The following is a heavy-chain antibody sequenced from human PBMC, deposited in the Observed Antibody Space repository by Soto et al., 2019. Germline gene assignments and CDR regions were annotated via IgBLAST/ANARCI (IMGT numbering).Heavy chain of an antibody. V-gene: IGHV5-51*01. CDR3: ARGYCTTTICDPWFDP. CDR1: GYSFTSYW. Sequence: GESLKISCTGVGYSFTSYWIGWVRQVPGKGLEWMGIIYPGDSDTRYSPSFQGQVTISADKSITTAYLQWSSLKASDTAMHYCARGYCTTTICDPWFDPWGQGTLVTVSS. D-gene: IGHD2-2*01. J-gene: IGHJ5*02. CDR2: IYPGDSDT.